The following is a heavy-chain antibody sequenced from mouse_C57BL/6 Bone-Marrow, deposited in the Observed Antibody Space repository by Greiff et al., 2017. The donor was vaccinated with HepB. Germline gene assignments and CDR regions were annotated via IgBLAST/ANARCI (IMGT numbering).Heavy chain of an antibody. CDR2: IYPGGGYT. Sequence: QVQLKESGAELVRPGTSVKMSCKASGYTFTNYWIGWAKQRPGHGLEWIGDIYPGGGYTNYNEKFKGKATLTADKSSSTAYMQFSSLTSEDSAIYYCARGHYYGSSYGFAYWGQGTLVTVSA. CDR3: ARGHYYGSSYGFAY. J-gene: IGHJ3*01. V-gene: IGHV1-63*01. CDR1: GYTFTNYW. D-gene: IGHD1-1*01.